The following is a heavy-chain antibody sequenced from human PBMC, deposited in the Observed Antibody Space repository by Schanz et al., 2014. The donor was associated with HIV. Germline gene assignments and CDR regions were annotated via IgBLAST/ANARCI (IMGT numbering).Heavy chain of an antibody. CDR2: ISHDGRSQ. CDR3: AKDGSSSGWVGGDY. D-gene: IGHD6-19*01. CDR1: GFTFMSHT. V-gene: IGHV3-30*18. J-gene: IGHJ4*02. Sequence: VQLVESGGGLVKPGGSLRLSCAASGFTFMSHTMNWVRQAPGKGLEWVAVISHDGRSQFYGDSVKGRFIVSRDNRGNMVFLQMNSLRRDDTAVYYCAKDGSSSGWVGGDYWGQGTQVTVSS.